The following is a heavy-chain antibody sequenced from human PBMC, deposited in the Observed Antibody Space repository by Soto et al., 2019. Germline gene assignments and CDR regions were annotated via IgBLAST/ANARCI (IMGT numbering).Heavy chain of an antibody. CDR3: ARGQEYSGYYYYYGMDV. Sequence: GSLRLSCAASGFTFSSYAMHWVRQAPGKGLEWVAVISYDGSNKYYADSVKGRFTISRDNSKNTLYLQMNSLRAEDTAVYYCARGQEYSGYYYYYGMDVWGQGTTVTVSS. J-gene: IGHJ6*02. V-gene: IGHV3-30-3*01. CDR2: ISYDGSNK. CDR1: GFTFSSYA. D-gene: IGHD1-26*01.